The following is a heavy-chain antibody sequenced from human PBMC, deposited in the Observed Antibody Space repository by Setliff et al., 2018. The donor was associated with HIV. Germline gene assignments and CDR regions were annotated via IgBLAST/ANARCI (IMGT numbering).Heavy chain of an antibody. V-gene: IGHV1-18*01. CDR2: ISAYNGNT. CDR1: GYTFTSYG. D-gene: IGHD3-22*01. Sequence: ASVKVSCKASGYTFTSYGISWVRQAPGQGLEWMGWISAYNGNTNYAQKLQGRVTMTTDTSTSTAYMELRSLRSDDTAVYYCATYHYYDSSAYYVDLYYLDYWGQGTLVTV. J-gene: IGHJ4*02. CDR3: ATYHYYDSSAYYVDLYYLDY.